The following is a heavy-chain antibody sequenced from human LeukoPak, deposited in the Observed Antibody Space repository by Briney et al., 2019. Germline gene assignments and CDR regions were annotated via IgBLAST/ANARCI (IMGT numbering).Heavy chain of an antibody. D-gene: IGHD3-10*01. V-gene: IGHV3-11*01. CDR2: ISISCSTI. CDR1: GFSFSDYY. Sequence: GGSLSLSCAASGFSFSDYYMSWGRQAPGKGLEWVSYISISCSTIYYAHSLNGLFTISGDNAKNSLYLQMNSLRAEDTAVYYCARVYGSGHGHAIDYWGQGTLVTVSS. CDR3: ARVYGSGHGHAIDY. J-gene: IGHJ4*02.